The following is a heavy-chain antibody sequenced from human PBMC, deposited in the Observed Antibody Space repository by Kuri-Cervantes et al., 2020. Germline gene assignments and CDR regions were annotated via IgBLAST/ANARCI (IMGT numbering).Heavy chain of an antibody. V-gene: IGHV3-74*01. J-gene: IGHJ2*01. CDR1: GFTFSSYW. CDR3: AIWDGYNSQYFDL. D-gene: IGHD5-24*01. Sequence: GESLKISCAASGFTFSSYWMHWVRQAPGKGLVWVSRINSDGSSTSYADSVKGRFTISRDNAKNTLYLQMSSLRSEDTAVYYCAIWDGYNSQYFDLWDRGTLVTVSS. CDR2: INSDGSST.